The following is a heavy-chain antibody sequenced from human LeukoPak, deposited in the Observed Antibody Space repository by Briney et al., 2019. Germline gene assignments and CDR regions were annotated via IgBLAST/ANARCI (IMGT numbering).Heavy chain of an antibody. CDR3: ARDLNWAFDY. CDR2: IFSSDSTI. V-gene: IGHV3-48*02. Sequence: GGSLRLSCAAFGFTFSGYAMNWVRQAPGKGLEWVSHIFSSDSTIGYADSVKGRFTVSRDNAKNSLYLQMNNLRDDDTAVYYCARDLNWAFDYWGQGTLVTVSS. J-gene: IGHJ4*02. D-gene: IGHD1-1*01. CDR1: GFTFSGYA.